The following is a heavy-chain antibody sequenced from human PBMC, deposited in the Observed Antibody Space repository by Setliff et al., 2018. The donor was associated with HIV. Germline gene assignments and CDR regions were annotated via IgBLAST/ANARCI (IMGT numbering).Heavy chain of an antibody. V-gene: IGHV1-3*01. J-gene: IGHJ4*02. Sequence: ASVKVSCKASGYILTSYAIHWVRQAPGQGLEWMGWINAGNGDTKYSHKFQGRVSITRDTSANTAYMELSSLRSEDTAVYYCARDRGYCSGASCYGLDYWGQGILVTVSS. D-gene: IGHD2-15*01. CDR1: GYILTSYA. CDR3: ARDRGYCSGASCYGLDY. CDR2: INAGNGDT.